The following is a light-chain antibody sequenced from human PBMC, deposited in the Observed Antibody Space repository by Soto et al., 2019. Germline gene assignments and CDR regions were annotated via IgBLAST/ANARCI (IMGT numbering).Light chain of an antibody. V-gene: IGKV3-20*01. Sequence: EVLLTQSPGTLSFSPGERATLSCRASQTVYNNYIAWYQQSPGQAPRVLIYGTSTRATGTPDRFSGSGSGTDFTLTISRLEPEDSAVYYCQQYGSSPWTFGQGTKVDIK. J-gene: IGKJ1*01. CDR3: QQYGSSPWT. CDR1: QTVYNNY. CDR2: GTS.